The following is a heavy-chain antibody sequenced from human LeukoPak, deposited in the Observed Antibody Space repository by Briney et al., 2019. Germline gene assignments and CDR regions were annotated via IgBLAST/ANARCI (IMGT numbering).Heavy chain of an antibody. J-gene: IGHJ4*02. CDR1: GFTFSSYA. CDR3: AKGHPVGDY. V-gene: IGHV3-23*01. Sequence: GGSLRLSCTASGFTFSSYAMSWFRQAPGKGLEWVSAISGSGGSTYYADSVKGRFTISRDSSKNTLYLQTNSLKAEDTAVYYCAKGHPVGDYWGQGTLVTVSS. CDR2: ISGSGGST. D-gene: IGHD1-26*01.